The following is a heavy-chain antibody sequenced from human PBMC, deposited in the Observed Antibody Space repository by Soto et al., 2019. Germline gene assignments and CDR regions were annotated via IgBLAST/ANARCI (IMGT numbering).Heavy chain of an antibody. V-gene: IGHV2-70*01. CDR2: IDWDDDK. J-gene: IGHJ3*02. Sequence: SGPTLVNPTQTLTLTCTFSGFSLSTSGMCVSWIRQPPGKALEWLALIDWDDDKYYSTSLKTRLSISKDTSKNQVVLRMTNMDPADTATYYCARTLGSSGYWLSDIWGQGTMVTVSS. CDR3: ARTLGSSGYWLSDI. D-gene: IGHD3-22*01. CDR1: GFSLSTSGMC.